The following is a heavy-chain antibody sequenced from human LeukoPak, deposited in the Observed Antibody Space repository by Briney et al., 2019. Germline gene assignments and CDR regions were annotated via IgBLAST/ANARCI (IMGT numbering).Heavy chain of an antibody. V-gene: IGHV1-8*03. CDR3: ARVLTRAVGPYYFDY. D-gene: IGHD6-13*01. Sequence: ASVKVSCKASGYTFTSYDINWVRQATGQGLEWMGWMNPNSGNTGYAQKFQGRVTITRNISISTAYMELSSLRSEDTAVYYCARVLTRAVGPYYFDYWGQGTLVTVSS. J-gene: IGHJ4*02. CDR2: MNPNSGNT. CDR1: GYTFTSYD.